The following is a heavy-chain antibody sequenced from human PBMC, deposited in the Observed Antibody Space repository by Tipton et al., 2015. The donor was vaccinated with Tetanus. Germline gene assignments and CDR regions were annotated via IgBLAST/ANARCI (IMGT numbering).Heavy chain of an antibody. CDR1: GDSISSFH. V-gene: IGHV4-59*08. Sequence: TLSLTCTVSGDSISSFHWSWIRQPPGKGLEWIGYIYNIGTTKYNPSLKSRVTILLDMSKNQLSLKLSSMTAADTAVYYCARNTVAGTVTFDYWAREPWSPSPQ. J-gene: IGHJ4*02. CDR3: ARNTVAGTVTFDY. D-gene: IGHD6-19*01. CDR2: IYNIGTT.